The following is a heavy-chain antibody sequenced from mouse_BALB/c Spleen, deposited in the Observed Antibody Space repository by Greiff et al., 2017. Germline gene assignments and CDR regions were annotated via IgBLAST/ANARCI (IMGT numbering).Heavy chain of an antibody. J-gene: IGHJ4*01. CDR3: TRFDGYLYAMDD. Sequence: VQLQQSGTVLARPGASVKMSCKASGYTFTSYWMHWVKQRPGQGLEWIGAIYPGNSDTSYNQKFKGKAKLTAVTSTSTAYMELSSLTNEDSAVYYCTRFDGYLYAMDDWGQGTSVTVSS. CDR1: GYTFTSYW. CDR2: IYPGNSDT. V-gene: IGHV1-5*01. D-gene: IGHD2-3*01.